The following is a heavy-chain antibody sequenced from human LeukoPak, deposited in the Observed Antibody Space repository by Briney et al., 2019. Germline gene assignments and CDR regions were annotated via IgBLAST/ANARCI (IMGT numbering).Heavy chain of an antibody. CDR2: IRYDGSNK. V-gene: IGHV3-30*02. D-gene: IGHD6-19*01. CDR1: GFTFSSYG. CDR3: AKGGRGAQWLFFDY. Sequence: GGSLRLSCAASGFTFSSYGMHWVRQAPGKGLEWVAFIRYDGSNKYYADSVKGRFTISRDNSKNTLYLQMNSLRAEDTAVYYCAKGGRGAQWLFFDYWGQGTLVTASS. J-gene: IGHJ4*02.